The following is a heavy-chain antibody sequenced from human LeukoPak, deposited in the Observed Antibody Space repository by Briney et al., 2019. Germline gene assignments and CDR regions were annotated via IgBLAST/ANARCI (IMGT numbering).Heavy chain of an antibody. D-gene: IGHD6-19*01. V-gene: IGHV3-23*01. CDR2: ISGSGGST. CDR3: AKGQRWNSSGWCDY. J-gene: IGHJ4*02. Sequence: GGSLRLSCAASGFTFSSYAMSWVRQAPGKGLEWVSAISGSGGSTYYADSVKGRFTISRDNSKSTLYLQMNSLRAEDTAVYYCAKGQRWNSSGWCDYWGQGTLVTVSS. CDR1: GFTFSSYA.